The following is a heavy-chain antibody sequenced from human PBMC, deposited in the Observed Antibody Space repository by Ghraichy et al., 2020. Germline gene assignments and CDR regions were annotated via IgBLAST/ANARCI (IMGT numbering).Heavy chain of an antibody. D-gene: IGHD6-19*01. Sequence: ASVKVSCKASGYTFTSYDINWVRQATGQGLEWMGWMNPNSGNTGYAQKFQGRVTMTRNTSISTAYMELSSLRSEDTAVYYCARDAEYSSGWPENYYYYGMDVWGQGTTVTVSS. CDR2: MNPNSGNT. J-gene: IGHJ6*02. V-gene: IGHV1-8*01. CDR1: GYTFTSYD. CDR3: ARDAEYSSGWPENYYYYGMDV.